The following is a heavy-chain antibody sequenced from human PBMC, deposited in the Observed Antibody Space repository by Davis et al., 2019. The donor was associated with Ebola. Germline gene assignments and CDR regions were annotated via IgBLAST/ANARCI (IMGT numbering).Heavy chain of an antibody. Sequence: GESLKISCAASGFTFSTNPMAWVRQAPGKGLEWIASISFSGGTTYYADSVKGRFTISRDNSNNTLYLQLNNVRAEDTAIYYCAKDMWQYDVFEIWGQGTMVTESS. CDR1: GFTFSTNP. CDR3: AKDMWQYDVFEI. D-gene: IGHD2-2*01. CDR2: ISFSGGTT. V-gene: IGHV3-23*01. J-gene: IGHJ3*02.